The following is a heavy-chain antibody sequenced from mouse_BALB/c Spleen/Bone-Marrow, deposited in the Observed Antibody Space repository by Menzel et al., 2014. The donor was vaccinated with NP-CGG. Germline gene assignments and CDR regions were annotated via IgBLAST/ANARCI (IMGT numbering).Heavy chain of an antibody. J-gene: IGHJ1*01. CDR1: GFTFTDYY. V-gene: IGHV7-3*02. CDR2: IRNKANGYTT. Sequence: EVKLVESGGGLVQPGGSLRLSCATSGFTFTDYYMNWVRQPPGMALEWLGFIRNKANGYTTDYSTSVKGRFTISRDNSQNILFLQMNTLRTGDSATYYCARDVGRLFFDVWGAGTTVTVSS. CDR3: ARDVGRLFFDV. D-gene: IGHD3-3*01.